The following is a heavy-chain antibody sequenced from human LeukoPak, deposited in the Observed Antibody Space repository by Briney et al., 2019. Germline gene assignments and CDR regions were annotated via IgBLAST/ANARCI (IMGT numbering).Heavy chain of an antibody. Sequence: GGSLRLSCAASGFTFSSYAMNWVRQAPGKGLEWVSYISYSSNTIYYADSVKGRFTISRDNGKNSLYLQMNSLRAEDTAVYYCARREGSSGWYTFDYWGQGTLVTVSS. CDR2: ISYSSNTI. CDR3: ARREGSSGWYTFDY. V-gene: IGHV3-48*04. D-gene: IGHD6-19*01. CDR1: GFTFSSYA. J-gene: IGHJ4*02.